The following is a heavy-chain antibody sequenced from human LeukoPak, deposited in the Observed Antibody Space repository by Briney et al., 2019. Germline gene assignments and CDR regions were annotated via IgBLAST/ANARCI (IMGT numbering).Heavy chain of an antibody. CDR1: GGSISSYY. CDR3: ARGTVLRYFDWLSRGSPSFDY. D-gene: IGHD3-9*01. Sequence: PSETLSLTCTVSGGSISSYYWSWIRQPPGKGLEWIGYIYYSGSTNYNPSLKSRVTISVDTSKNQFSLKLSSVTAADTAVYYCARGTVLRYFDWLSRGSPSFDYWGQGTLVTVSS. J-gene: IGHJ4*02. V-gene: IGHV4-59*08. CDR2: IYYSGST.